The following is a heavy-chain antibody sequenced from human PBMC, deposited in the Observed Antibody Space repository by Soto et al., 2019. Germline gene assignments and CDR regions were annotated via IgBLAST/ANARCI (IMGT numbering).Heavy chain of an antibody. D-gene: IGHD2-2*01. CDR3: ARVDIVVVPAARNNWFDP. J-gene: IGHJ5*02. CDR2: ISAYNGNT. Sequence: GASVKVSCKASGYTFTSYGISWVRQAPGQGLEWMGWISAYNGNTNYAQKLQGRVTMTTDTSTSTAYMELRSLRSDDTAVYYCARVDIVVVPAARNNWFDPWGQGTLVTVSS. CDR1: GYTFTSYG. V-gene: IGHV1-18*01.